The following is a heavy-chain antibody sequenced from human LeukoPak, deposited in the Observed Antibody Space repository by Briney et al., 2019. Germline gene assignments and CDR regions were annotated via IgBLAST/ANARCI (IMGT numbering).Heavy chain of an antibody. CDR1: GFTFSSYW. Sequence: GGSLRHSCAASGFTFSSYWMHWVRQAPGKGLVWVSRIDGDGSSTSYADSVKGRFTISRDNAKNTLYLQMNSLRAEDTAVYYCARTIVGAAFDYWGQGTLVTVSS. J-gene: IGHJ4*02. V-gene: IGHV3-74*01. D-gene: IGHD1-26*01. CDR3: ARTIVGAAFDY. CDR2: IDGDGSST.